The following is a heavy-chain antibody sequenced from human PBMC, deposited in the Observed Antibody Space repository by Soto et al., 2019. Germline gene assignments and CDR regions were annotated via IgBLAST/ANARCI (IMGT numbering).Heavy chain of an antibody. J-gene: IGHJ3*02. Sequence: GGSLRLSCAASGFTFSNYAMTWVRQAPGRGLHWVSSIRGGGSYTYYADSVRGRFTISRDNSKNTLYLEMNSLRVDDTAVYHCARAVHGDGWSKSDIWGQGTMVTVSS. CDR3: ARAVHGDGWSKSDI. V-gene: IGHV3-23*01. CDR1: GFTFSNYA. CDR2: IRGGGSYT. D-gene: IGHD2-21*01.